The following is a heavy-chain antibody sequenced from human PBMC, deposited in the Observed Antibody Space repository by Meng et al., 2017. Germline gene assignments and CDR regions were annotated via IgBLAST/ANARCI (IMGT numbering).Heavy chain of an antibody. CDR1: GFTFSDYY. CDR2: ISSSGSTI. D-gene: IGHD3-3*01. CDR3: ARRRFLEQIDAFDI. J-gene: IGHJ3*02. V-gene: IGHV3-11*01. Sequence: GESLKISWAASGFTFSDYYMSWIRQAPGKGLEWVSYISSSGSTIYYADSVKGRFTNSRDNAKNSLYLQMNSLRAEDTAVYYCARRRFLEQIDAFDIWGQGTMVTVSS.